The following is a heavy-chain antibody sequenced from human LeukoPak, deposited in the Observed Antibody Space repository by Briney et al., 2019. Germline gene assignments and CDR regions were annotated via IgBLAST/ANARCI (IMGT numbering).Heavy chain of an antibody. J-gene: IGHJ4*02. CDR3: VKGGPQYDILTGYPD. CDR2: ISGSGGST. D-gene: IGHD3-9*01. V-gene: IGHV3-23*01. CDR1: GFTFSSYA. Sequence: GGSLRLSCAASGFTFSSYAMSWVRQAPGKGLEWVSAISGSGGSTYYADSVKGRFTISRDNSKNTLYLQMNSLRAEDTAVYYFVKGGPQYDILTGYPDWGQGTLVTVSS.